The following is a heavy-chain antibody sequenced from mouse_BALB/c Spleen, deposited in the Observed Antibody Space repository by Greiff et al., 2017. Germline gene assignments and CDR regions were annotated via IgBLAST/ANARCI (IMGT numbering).Heavy chain of an antibody. Sequence: VQLKESGPELVKPGASVKISCKASGYTFTDYNMHWVKQSHGKSLEWIGYIYPYNGGTGYNQKFKSKATLTVDNSSSTAYMELRSLTSEDSAVYYCARDYGSSLYAMDYWGQGTSVTVSS. CDR2: IYPYNGGT. CDR1: GYTFTDYN. V-gene: IGHV1S29*02. CDR3: ARDYGSSLYAMDY. D-gene: IGHD1-1*01. J-gene: IGHJ4*01.